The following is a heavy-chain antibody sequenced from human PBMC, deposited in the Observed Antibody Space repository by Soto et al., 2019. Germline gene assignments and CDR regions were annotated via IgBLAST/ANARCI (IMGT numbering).Heavy chain of an antibody. CDR3: ARDVPRFYKWELLNHLDY. D-gene: IGHD1-26*01. Sequence: ASVKVSCTASGYTFTSYGIIWVRQAPGQGLEWMGWISAYNGNTNYAQKLQGRVTMTTDTSTSTAYMELRSLRSDDTAVYYCARDVPRFYKWELLNHLDYWGQGTLVTVSS. CDR2: ISAYNGNT. V-gene: IGHV1-18*01. J-gene: IGHJ4*02. CDR1: GYTFTSYG.